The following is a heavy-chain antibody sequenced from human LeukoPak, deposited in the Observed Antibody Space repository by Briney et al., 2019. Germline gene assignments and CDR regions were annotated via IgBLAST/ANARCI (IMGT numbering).Heavy chain of an antibody. CDR1: GYTFTSYG. Sequence: ASVKVSCKASGYTFTSYGITWVRQAPGQGLAWMGWISAYNGNTNYAQKLQGRVTMTTDTSTSTAYMELRSLRSDDTAVYYCARDSVVVPAAAYYYYMDVWGKGTTVTVSS. CDR3: ARDSVVVPAAAYYYYMDV. D-gene: IGHD2-2*01. V-gene: IGHV1-18*01. CDR2: ISAYNGNT. J-gene: IGHJ6*03.